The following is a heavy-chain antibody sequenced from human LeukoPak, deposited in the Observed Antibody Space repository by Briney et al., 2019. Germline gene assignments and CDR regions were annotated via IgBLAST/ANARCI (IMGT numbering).Heavy chain of an antibody. V-gene: IGHV3-23*01. CDR1: GFTLSTYA. J-gene: IGHJ1*01. Sequence: GGSLRLSCVASGFTLSTYAMSGVRQAPGKGLEWVSAINGGGDTTFYADSVKGRFTISRDNSKNTLNLQMNSLRAEDTAIYYCAKGGLVGYNPGFHYLGQGTLVTVSS. CDR2: INGGGDTT. D-gene: IGHD5-24*01. CDR3: AKGGLVGYNPGFHY.